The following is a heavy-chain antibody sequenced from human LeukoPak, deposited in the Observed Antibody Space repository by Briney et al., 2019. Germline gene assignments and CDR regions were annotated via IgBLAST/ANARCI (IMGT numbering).Heavy chain of an antibody. D-gene: IGHD2-15*01. J-gene: IGHJ4*02. CDR1: PFTLSSNY. CDR3: AVGGAGYCSGGSCPYYFDY. Sequence: GGSLRLSRAPSPFTLSSNYMSWVGQAPGIGLEAVSVIYSGGSTYYADSVKGRFTISRDNSKNTLYLQMNSLRAEDTAVYYCAVGGAGYCSGGSCPYYFDYWGQGTLVTVSS. CDR2: IYSGGST. V-gene: IGHV3-53*01.